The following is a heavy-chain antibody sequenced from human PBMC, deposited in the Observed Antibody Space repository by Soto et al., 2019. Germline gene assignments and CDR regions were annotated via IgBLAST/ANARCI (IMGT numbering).Heavy chain of an antibody. D-gene: IGHD3-22*01. CDR3: ARYRNPYYYDSSGYYYDWFDP. CDR2: ISYDGSNK. Sequence: PGGSLRLSCAASGFTFSSYAMHWVRQAPGKGLEWVAVISYDGSNKFYADSVKGRFTISRDNSKNTLYLQMNSLRAEDTAVYYFARYRNPYYYDSSGYYYDWFDPWGQGTLVTVSS. CDR1: GFTFSSYA. J-gene: IGHJ5*02. V-gene: IGHV3-30-3*01.